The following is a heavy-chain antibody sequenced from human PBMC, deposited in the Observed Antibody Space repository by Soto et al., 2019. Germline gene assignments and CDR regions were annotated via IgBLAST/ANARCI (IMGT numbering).Heavy chain of an antibody. D-gene: IGHD4-17*01. V-gene: IGHV3-48*02. J-gene: IGHJ4*02. CDR1: GFTFSSYG. Sequence: EVQLVESGGGLVQPGGSLRLSCAASGFTFSSYGMNWVRQAPGKGLEWVSYISSSGSTIYYAESVRGRFSISRDNAKISLYLQMDSLRDEDTAVYFCADDEDGDSDFDSWGQGTLVTVSS. CDR3: ADDEDGDSDFDS. CDR2: ISSSGSTI.